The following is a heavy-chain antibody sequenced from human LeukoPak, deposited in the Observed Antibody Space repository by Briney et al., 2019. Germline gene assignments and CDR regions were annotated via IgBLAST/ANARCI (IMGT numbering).Heavy chain of an antibody. CDR2: IDGSGSS. J-gene: IGHJ4*02. D-gene: IGHD3-22*01. Sequence: SETLSLTCTVSGYSISSGYLWGWIRQPPGKGLEWIGSIDGSGSSYYNPSLKSRVTISVDTSKNQFSLKLSSVTAADTAVYYCATGKRMSSGYYHSFDYWGQGTLVTVSS. CDR1: GYSISSGYL. V-gene: IGHV4-38-2*02. CDR3: ATGKRMSSGYYHSFDY.